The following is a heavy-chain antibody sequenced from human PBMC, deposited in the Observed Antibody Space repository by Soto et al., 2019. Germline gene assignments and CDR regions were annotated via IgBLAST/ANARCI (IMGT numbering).Heavy chain of an antibody. CDR3: AKYRRTEAEGFTLDY. V-gene: IGHV4-59*01. Sequence: SETLSLTCAVSGDSINNSYWSWIRQPPGKRLEWIGNIYYTGTTTYNPSLESRVNMSVDTSKNQFSLELNSVDAADTAVYYCAKYRRTEAEGFTLDYWGRGTLVNVSS. CDR2: IYYTGTT. D-gene: IGHD6-13*01. CDR1: GDSINNSY. J-gene: IGHJ4*02.